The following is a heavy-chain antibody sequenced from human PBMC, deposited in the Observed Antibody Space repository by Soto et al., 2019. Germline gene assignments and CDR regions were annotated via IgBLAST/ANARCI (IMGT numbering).Heavy chain of an antibody. CDR2: VFSSGIP. CDR3: ARHYNTGSFFDY. D-gene: IGHD1-20*01. Sequence: QLQLQESGPGLVKSSETLSLTCTVSGGSISSSHYWGWIRQPPGKGLERIGIVFSSGIPYYSPAYKSRMFIAVDTSKIQFPLRVRSVTDTDTAVYFCARHYNTGSFFDYWGQGNLVTVSS. CDR1: GGSISSSHY. V-gene: IGHV4-39*01. J-gene: IGHJ4*02.